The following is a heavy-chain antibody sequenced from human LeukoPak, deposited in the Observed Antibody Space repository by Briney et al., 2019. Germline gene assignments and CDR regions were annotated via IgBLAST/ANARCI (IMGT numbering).Heavy chain of an antibody. Sequence: SETLSLTCSVSGYSISSGYYWGWIRQPPGKGLEWMGIIYQSGKTYCNPSLESRVTISVDPSKNQFSLKMNSMTAADTAMYYCARGLPGGQLSRYDYWGQGTLVTVSS. CDR1: GYSISSGYY. V-gene: IGHV4-38-2*02. CDR2: IYQSGKT. CDR3: ARGLPGGQLSRYDY. D-gene: IGHD6-13*01. J-gene: IGHJ4*02.